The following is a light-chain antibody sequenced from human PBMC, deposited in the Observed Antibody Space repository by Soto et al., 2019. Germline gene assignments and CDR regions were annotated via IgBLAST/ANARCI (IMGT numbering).Light chain of an antibody. Sequence: QSVLTQPASVSGSPGQSITISCTGTSSDVGSYNLVSWYQQHPGKAPKLMIYEGSKRPSGVSNRFSGSKSGNTASLTISGHQAEDEADYYCCSYAGSSRVFGGGTKLTVL. CDR2: EGS. V-gene: IGLV2-23*01. J-gene: IGLJ3*02. CDR1: SSDVGSYNL. CDR3: CSYAGSSRV.